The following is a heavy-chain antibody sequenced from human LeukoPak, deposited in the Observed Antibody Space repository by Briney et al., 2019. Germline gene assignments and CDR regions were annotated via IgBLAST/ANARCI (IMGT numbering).Heavy chain of an antibody. D-gene: IGHD3-22*01. CDR1: GFTFSSYS. CDR2: ISSSSSYI. CDR3: ASEDYDSSGYLDY. Sequence: GGSLRLSCAASGFTFSSYSMNWVRQAPGEGLEWVSSISSSSSYIYYADSVKGRFTISRDNAKNSLYLQMNSLRAEDTAVYYCASEDYDSSGYLDYWGQGTLVTVSS. V-gene: IGHV3-21*01. J-gene: IGHJ4*02.